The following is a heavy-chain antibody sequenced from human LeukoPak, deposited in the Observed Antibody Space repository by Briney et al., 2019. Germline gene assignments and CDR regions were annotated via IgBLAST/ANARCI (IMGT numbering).Heavy chain of an antibody. CDR1: GFTFNSYE. D-gene: IGHD6-6*01. CDR3: ARVYSSSSGKGMDV. Sequence: PGGSLRLSCAASGFTFNSYEMNWVRQAPGKGLEWVSYISSSGSTIYYADSVKGRFTIFRDNAENSLYLQMNSLRAEDTAIYYCARVYSSSSGKGMDVWGQGTTVTVSS. V-gene: IGHV3-48*03. CDR2: ISSSGSTI. J-gene: IGHJ6*02.